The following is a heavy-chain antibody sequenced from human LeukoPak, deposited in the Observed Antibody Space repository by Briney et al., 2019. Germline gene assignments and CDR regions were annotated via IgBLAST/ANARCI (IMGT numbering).Heavy chain of an antibody. CDR2: INGDGRNI. V-gene: IGHV3-74*01. D-gene: IGHD6-6*01. J-gene: IGHJ4*02. CDR1: GFTFSSYW. CDR3: ARDAGSSSLDY. Sequence: GGSLRVSCVASGFTFSSYWMHWVRQDPRKGMVWVSRINGDGRNINHADSVRGRFTISRDNAKNTLFLQMNTLRVEDTAVYYCARDAGSSSLDYWGQGTLVTVSS.